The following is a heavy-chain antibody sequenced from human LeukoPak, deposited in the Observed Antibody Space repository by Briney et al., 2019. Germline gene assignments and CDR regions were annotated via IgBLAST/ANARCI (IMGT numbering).Heavy chain of an antibody. Sequence: RPGGSLRLSCAASGFTFSSYWMSWGRQAPGKGLEWVANIKQDGSEKYYADSVKGRFTISRDNSKNTLYLQMNSLRAEDTAVYYCARSLDTGDWFDPWGQGTLVTVSS. CDR1: GFTFSSYW. D-gene: IGHD5-18*01. CDR2: IKQDGSEK. V-gene: IGHV3-7*01. J-gene: IGHJ5*02. CDR3: ARSLDTGDWFDP.